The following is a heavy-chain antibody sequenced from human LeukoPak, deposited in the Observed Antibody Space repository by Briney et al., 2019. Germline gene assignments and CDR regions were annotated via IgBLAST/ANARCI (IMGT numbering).Heavy chain of an antibody. J-gene: IGHJ4*02. CDR3: ARERYNKVIFVF. CDR1: GFTFSSYS. Sequence: GGSLRLSCVASGFTFSSYSMNWVRQAPGKGLEWVSSISSSSSYIYYADSVKGRFTISRDNAKNSLYLQMNSLRAEDTAVYYCARERYNKVIFVFGGQGTLVTVSS. D-gene: IGHD3-10*01. CDR2: ISSSSSYI. V-gene: IGHV3-21*01.